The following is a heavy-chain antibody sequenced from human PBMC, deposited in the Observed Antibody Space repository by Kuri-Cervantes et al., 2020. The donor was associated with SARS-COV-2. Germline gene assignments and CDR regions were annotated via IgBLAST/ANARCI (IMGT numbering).Heavy chain of an antibody. CDR2: ISGSGGST. V-gene: IGHV3-23*01. J-gene: IGHJ5*02. D-gene: IGHD6-13*01. CDR1: GFTFSSYA. Sequence: GESLKISCAASGFTFSSYAMSWVRQAPGKGLEWVSAISGSGGSTYYADSVKGRFTISRDNSKNTLYLQMNRLRAEDTAVYYCAKVQQLGSSWYWVDPWGQGTLVTVSS. CDR3: AKVQQLGSSWYWVDP.